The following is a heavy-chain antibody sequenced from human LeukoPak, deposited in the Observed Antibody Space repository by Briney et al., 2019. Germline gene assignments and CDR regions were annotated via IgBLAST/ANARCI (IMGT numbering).Heavy chain of an antibody. CDR1: GYTLTELS. Sequence: ASVKVSCKVSGYTLTELSMHWVRQAPGKGLEWMGGFDPEDGETIYAQKFQGRVTMTEDTSTDTAYMELSSLRSEDTAVYYCATTCYYDSSGYYYFDYWGQGTLVTVSS. J-gene: IGHJ4*02. D-gene: IGHD3-22*01. V-gene: IGHV1-24*01. CDR2: FDPEDGET. CDR3: ATTCYYDSSGYYYFDY.